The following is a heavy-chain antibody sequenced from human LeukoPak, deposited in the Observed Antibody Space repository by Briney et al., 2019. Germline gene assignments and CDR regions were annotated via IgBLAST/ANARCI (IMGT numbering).Heavy chain of an antibody. CDR1: GFPFSDYW. CDR3: SRSLDY. V-gene: IGHV3-7*01. Sequence: GGSLRLSCAASGFPFSDYWMDWVRQIPGKGMEWVANINQDGSERYYADSVKGRFTISRDNAKNSLYLQMNSLRAEDTAVYYRSRSLDYWGQGVLVTVSS. J-gene: IGHJ4*02. CDR2: INQDGSER.